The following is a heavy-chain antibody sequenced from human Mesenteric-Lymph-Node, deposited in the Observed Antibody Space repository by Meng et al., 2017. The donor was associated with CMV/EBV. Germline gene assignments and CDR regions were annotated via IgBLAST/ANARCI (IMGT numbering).Heavy chain of an antibody. CDR3: GYSSGWYTDH. D-gene: IGHD6-19*01. CDR2: INWNGGST. CDR1: GFTFDDYG. Sequence: GGSLRLSCAASGFTFDDYGMSWVRQAPGKGLEWVSGINWNGGSTGYADSVKGRFAISRDNAKNSMYLQMNSLRVEDTAVYYCGYSSGWYTDHWGQGTLVTVSS. V-gene: IGHV3-20*04. J-gene: IGHJ1*01.